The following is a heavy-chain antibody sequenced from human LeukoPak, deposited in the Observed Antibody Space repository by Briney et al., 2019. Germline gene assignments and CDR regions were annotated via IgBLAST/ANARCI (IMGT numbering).Heavy chain of an antibody. CDR2: IWYDGSNK. CDR3: AREMGVATIFPHYGMDV. Sequence: GRSLRLSCAASGFTFSSYGMHWVRQAPGKGLEWVAVIWYDGSNKYYADSVKGRFTISRDNSKNKLYLQMNSLRAEDTDVYYCAREMGVATIFPHYGMDVWGQGTTVTVSS. V-gene: IGHV3-33*01. D-gene: IGHD5-12*01. CDR1: GFTFSSYG. J-gene: IGHJ6*02.